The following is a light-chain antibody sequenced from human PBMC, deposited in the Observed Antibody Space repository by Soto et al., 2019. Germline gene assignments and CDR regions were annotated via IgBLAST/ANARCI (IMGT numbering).Light chain of an antibody. Sequence: QSVLTQSPSASASLGASVKLTCTLSSGHSSYAIAWHQQQPEKGPRYLMKLNSDGSHSKGDGIPDRFSGSSSGAARYLTITSLQSEDEADYYCQTWGTGIRVFGGGTQLTVL. V-gene: IGLV4-69*01. J-gene: IGLJ2*01. CDR2: LNSDGSH. CDR3: QTWGTGIRV. CDR1: SGHSSYA.